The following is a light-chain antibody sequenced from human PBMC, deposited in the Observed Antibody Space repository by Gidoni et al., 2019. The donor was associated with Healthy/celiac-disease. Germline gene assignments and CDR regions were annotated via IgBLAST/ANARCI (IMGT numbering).Light chain of an antibody. CDR3: QQSYSTLWT. CDR1: QSISSY. Sequence: IQLTQSPSSLSPSVGDRVTITCRASQSISSYLNWYQQKPGKAPKLLIYAASSLQSGVPSRFSGSGSGTDFTLTISSLQPEDFATYYCQQSYSTLWTFGQGTKVEIK. CDR2: AAS. V-gene: IGKV1-39*01. J-gene: IGKJ1*01.